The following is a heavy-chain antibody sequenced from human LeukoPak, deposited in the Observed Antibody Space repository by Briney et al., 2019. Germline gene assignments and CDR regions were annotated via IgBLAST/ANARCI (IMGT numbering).Heavy chain of an antibody. V-gene: IGHV3-23*01. CDR2: ISGTVGST. CDR3: AKVVVRGGARGTYYFDY. CDR1: GFTLSSYA. Sequence: VGSLRLSCAPSGFTLSSYAMSCVPQAPGKGREWVSAISGTVGSTYYADSVKGRFTISRDNSKNTLYLQMKRLRAEDTAVYYCAKVVVRGGARGTYYFDYWGQGTLVTVSS. D-gene: IGHD3-10*01. J-gene: IGHJ4*02.